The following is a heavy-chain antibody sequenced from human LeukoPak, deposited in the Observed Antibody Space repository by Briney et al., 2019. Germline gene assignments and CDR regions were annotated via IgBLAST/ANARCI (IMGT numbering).Heavy chain of an antibody. D-gene: IGHD3-16*01. CDR1: GFTFSSYA. CDR2: ITASGDNT. CDR3: AKSPGGRHHN. J-gene: IGHJ4*02. V-gene: IGHV3-23*01. Sequence: GGSLRLSCAASGFTFSSYAVSWVRQAPGKGLERVSGITASGDNTYYADSVKGRFNISRDNSKSTLYLQMNSLRAEDTAVYYCAKSPGGRHHNWGQGTLVTVSS.